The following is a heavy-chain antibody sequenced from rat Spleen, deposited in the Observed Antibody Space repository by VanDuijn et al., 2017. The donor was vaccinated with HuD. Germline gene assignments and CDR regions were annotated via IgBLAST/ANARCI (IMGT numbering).Heavy chain of an antibody. CDR3: ARETYGDGFDY. CDR2: IWGNGGT. D-gene: IGHD1-11*01. Sequence: QVQLKESGPGLVQPSQTLSLTCTVSGFSLSSSGVNWVRQPPGKGLEWMGLIWGNGGTTYNSVLESRLSISRDTSKSQVYLKMDSLRTEDTATYYCARETYGDGFDYWGQGVMVTVSS. V-gene: IGHV2-13*01. J-gene: IGHJ2*01. CDR1: GFSLSSSG.